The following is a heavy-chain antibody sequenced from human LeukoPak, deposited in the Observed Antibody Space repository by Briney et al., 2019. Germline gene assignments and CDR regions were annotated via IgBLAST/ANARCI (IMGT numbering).Heavy chain of an antibody. CDR1: GFSFSGHW. D-gene: IGHD6-6*01. CDR3: ARGPNSNWSGLDF. V-gene: IGHV3-74*01. CDR2: ISPTGGTT. Sequence: QSGGSLRLSCTASGFSFSGHWMHWARQLPGKGLVWVSRISPTGGTTSYADSVKGRFTVSRDNAKNTLYLQVNNLRAEDTAVYYCARGPNSNWSGLDFWGQGTLLTVSS. J-gene: IGHJ4*02.